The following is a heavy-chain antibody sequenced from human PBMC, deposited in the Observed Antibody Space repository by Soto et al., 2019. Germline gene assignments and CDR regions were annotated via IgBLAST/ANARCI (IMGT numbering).Heavy chain of an antibody. CDR3: ARDTDVAQGFDH. CDR1: GFTFSSNG. CDR2: IWFDGSNE. Sequence: PGGSLRLSCAASGFTFSSNGMHWVRQAPGKGLEWVAVIWFDGSNEFYADSVKGRFTISRDNSKNTLYLQMNSLKAEDTAVYSCARDTDVAQGFDHWGQGTLVTVSS. D-gene: IGHD2-21*01. V-gene: IGHV3-33*01. J-gene: IGHJ4*02.